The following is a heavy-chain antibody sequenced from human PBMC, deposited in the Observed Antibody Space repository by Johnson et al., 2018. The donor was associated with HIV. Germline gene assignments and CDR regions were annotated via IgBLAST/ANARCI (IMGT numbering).Heavy chain of an antibody. D-gene: IGHD2-8*02. CDR3: VTRGFYCTEWLCYLWGLGAFDI. CDR1: GFTFDDYG. J-gene: IGHJ3*02. CDR2: INWNGGST. V-gene: IGHV3-20*04. Sequence: VQLVESGGGVVRPGGSLRLSCAASGFTFDDYGMSWVRQAPGKGLEWVSGINWNGGSTGYADYVKGRFIISRDNAKKSLYLQMNSRRAEDTALYYCVTRGFYCTEWLCYLWGLGAFDIWGQGTMVTVSS.